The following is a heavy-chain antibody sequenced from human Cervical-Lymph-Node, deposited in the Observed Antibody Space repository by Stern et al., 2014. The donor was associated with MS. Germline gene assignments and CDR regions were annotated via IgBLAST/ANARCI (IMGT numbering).Heavy chain of an antibody. D-gene: IGHD1-1*01. J-gene: IGHJ4*02. CDR2: IYWDDDK. CDR3: AHLTTATALDY. Sequence: QITLKESGPTLVKPTQTLTLTCTFSGFSLSTSGVGVGWIHQPPGKALEWLALIYWDDDKRYSPSLESRLTITKDTSKNLVFLTMTNMDPVDTATYYCAHLTTATALDYWGQGTLVTVSS. V-gene: IGHV2-5*02. CDR1: GFSLSTSGVG.